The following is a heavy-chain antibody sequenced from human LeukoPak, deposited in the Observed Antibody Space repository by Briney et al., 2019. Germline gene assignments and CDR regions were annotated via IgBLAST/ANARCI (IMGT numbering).Heavy chain of an antibody. CDR2: INSDGSST. D-gene: IGHD6-6*01. CDR1: GFTFSSYW. V-gene: IGHV3-74*01. J-gene: IGHJ4*02. CDR3: ARSGLAARRLQYYFDY. Sequence: GSLRLSCAASGFTFSSYWMHWVRQAPGKGLVWVSRINSDGSSTSYADSVKGRFTISRDNAKNTLYLQMNSLRAEDTAVYYCARSGLAARRLQYYFDYWGQGTLVTVSS.